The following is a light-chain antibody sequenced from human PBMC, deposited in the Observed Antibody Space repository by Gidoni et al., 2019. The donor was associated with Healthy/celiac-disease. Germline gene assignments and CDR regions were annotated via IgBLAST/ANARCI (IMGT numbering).Light chain of an antibody. CDR1: QSVSSSY. Sequence: ELVLTQSPGTLSLSPGERATLSCRASQSVSSSYLAWYQQKPGPAPRLLIYGASSRATGNPERFSGSGSGKNGTLTIRRLEPEDFAGYYCQQFRTFGQGTKVEIK. CDR3: QQFRT. J-gene: IGKJ1*01. V-gene: IGKV3-20*01. CDR2: GAS.